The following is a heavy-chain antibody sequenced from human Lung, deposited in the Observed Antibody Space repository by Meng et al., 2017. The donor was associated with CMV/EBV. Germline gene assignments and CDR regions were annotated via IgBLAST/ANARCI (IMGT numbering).Heavy chain of an antibody. CDR2: TYYRSKWYH. Sequence: GDSVSSDSAAWTWIRQSPSRGLEWLGKTYYRSKWYHDYAESVKGRITIYADTSKNQFSLQLISVTPEDTAVYYCAGGGGYTSGWYDYWGQGTLVTVSS. CDR1: GDSVSSDSAA. V-gene: IGHV6-1*01. J-gene: IGHJ4*02. D-gene: IGHD6-19*01. CDR3: AGGGGYTSGWYDY.